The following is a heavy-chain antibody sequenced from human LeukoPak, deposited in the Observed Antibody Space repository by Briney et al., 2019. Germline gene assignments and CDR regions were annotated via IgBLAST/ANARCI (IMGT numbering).Heavy chain of an antibody. J-gene: IGHJ5*02. V-gene: IGHV4-59*01. CDR1: GGSISSYY. D-gene: IGHD3-10*01. Sequence: SETLSLTCTVSGGSISSYYWSWIRQPPGKGLEWIGYIYYSGSTNYKPSLKSRVAISVDTSKTQFSLKLSSVTAADTAVYYCARGGYYGSGNDFRFDPWGQGTLVTVSS. CDR3: ARGGYYGSGNDFRFDP. CDR2: IYYSGST.